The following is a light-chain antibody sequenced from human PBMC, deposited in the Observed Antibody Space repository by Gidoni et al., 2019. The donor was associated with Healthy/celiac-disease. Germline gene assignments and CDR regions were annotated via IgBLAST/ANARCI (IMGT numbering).Light chain of an antibody. CDR3: QQYNNWPPT. V-gene: IGKV3-15*01. CDR1: QSVNSN. J-gene: IGKJ4*01. CDR2: GAS. Sequence: EIVMTQSPATLSVSPGERATLSCRASQSVNSNLAWYQQKPGQAPRLLIYGASTRATGIPARFSGSGPGTEFTLTISSLQSEDFAVYYCQQYNNWPPTFGGGTKVEIK.